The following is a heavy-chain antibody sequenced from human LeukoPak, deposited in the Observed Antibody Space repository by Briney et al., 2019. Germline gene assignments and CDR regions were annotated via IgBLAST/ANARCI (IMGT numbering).Heavy chain of an antibody. CDR1: GFTFSSYA. J-gene: IGHJ4*02. D-gene: IGHD4-17*01. Sequence: HPGGSLRLSCAASGFTFSSYAMHWVRQAPGKGLEWVAVISYDGSNKYYADSVKGRFTISRDNSKNTLYLQMNSLRAEDTAVYYCAKPRNDYGDYVFDYWGQGTLVTVSS. CDR2: ISYDGSNK. V-gene: IGHV3-30-3*02. CDR3: AKPRNDYGDYVFDY.